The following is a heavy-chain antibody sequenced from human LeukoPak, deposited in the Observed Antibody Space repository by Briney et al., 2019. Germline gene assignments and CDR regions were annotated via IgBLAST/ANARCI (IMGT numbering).Heavy chain of an antibody. D-gene: IGHD6-13*01. CDR1: GGTFSSYA. Sequence: GASVKVSCKASGGTFSSYAISWVRQAPGQGLEWMGGIIPIFGTANYAQKFQGRVAITTDESTSTAYMELSSLRSEDTAVYYCARQLRIAADYNWFDPWGQGTLVTVSS. CDR2: IIPIFGTA. V-gene: IGHV1-69*05. J-gene: IGHJ5*02. CDR3: ARQLRIAADYNWFDP.